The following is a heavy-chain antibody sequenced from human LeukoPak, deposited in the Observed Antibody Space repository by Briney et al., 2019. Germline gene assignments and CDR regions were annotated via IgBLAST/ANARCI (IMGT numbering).Heavy chain of an antibody. J-gene: IGHJ4*02. Sequence: PGGSLRLSCAASGFTFTSYSMNWVRQAPGKGLEWVAVISYDGSNKYYADSVKGRFTISRDNSKNTLYLQMNSLRAEDTAVYYCASTMYYYDSSAPLDYWGQGTLVTVSS. V-gene: IGHV3-30*03. CDR1: GFTFTSYS. CDR2: ISYDGSNK. D-gene: IGHD3-22*01. CDR3: ASTMYYYDSSAPLDY.